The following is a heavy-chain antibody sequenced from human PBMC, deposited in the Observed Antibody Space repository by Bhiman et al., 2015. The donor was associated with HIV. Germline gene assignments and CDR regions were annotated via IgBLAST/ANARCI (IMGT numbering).Heavy chain of an antibody. CDR2: ISFDGSNK. CDR1: GFAFSNYA. V-gene: IGHV3-30-3*01. D-gene: IGHD5-12*01. CDR3: AREGVSGYDLTYIDY. Sequence: VQLVESGGGVVQPGRSLRLSCAASGFAFSNYAIHWVRQAPGKGLEWVAVISFDGSNKYYADSVRGRFTISRDNSKNTLYLQMNSLRAEDTAVYYCAREGVSGYDLTYIDYVGPGNAGHRLL. J-gene: IGHJ4*02.